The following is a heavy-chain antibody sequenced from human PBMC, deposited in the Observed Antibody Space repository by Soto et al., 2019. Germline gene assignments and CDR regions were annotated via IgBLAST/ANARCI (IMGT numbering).Heavy chain of an antibody. V-gene: IGHV1-8*01. J-gene: IGHJ6*02. CDR1: GYTFTSYD. D-gene: IGHD2-2*02. CDR3: AVQGLVSPGCSGSIFYIRWVEYCYYGMEV. Sequence: QVQLVQSGAEVKKPGASVKVSCKASGYTFTSYDINWVRQATGQGLEWMGWMNPYSGNTGYAQKFQGRVTMTRNTSLSTAYKELSSLGSEDTAVYYLAVQGLVSPGCSGSIFYIRWVEYCYYGMEVLGQGTTVTGSS. CDR2: MNPYSGNT.